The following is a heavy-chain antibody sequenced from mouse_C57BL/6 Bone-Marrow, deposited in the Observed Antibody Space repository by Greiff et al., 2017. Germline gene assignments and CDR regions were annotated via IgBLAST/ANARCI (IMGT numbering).Heavy chain of an antibody. CDR1: GYTFTSYW. CDR2: IYPGSGST. CDR3: AREYSHYDAMDY. J-gene: IGHJ4*01. V-gene: IGHV1-55*01. Sequence: QVQLQQPGAELVKPGASVKMSCKASGYTFTSYWITWVKQRPGQGLEWIGDIYPGSGSTNYNEKFKSKATLTVDTSSSTAYMQLNSLTSEDSAVYYCAREYSHYDAMDYWGQGTSVTVSS. D-gene: IGHD5-1*01.